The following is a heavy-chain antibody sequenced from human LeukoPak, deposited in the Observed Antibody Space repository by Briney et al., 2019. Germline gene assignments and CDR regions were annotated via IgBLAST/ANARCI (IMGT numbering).Heavy chain of an antibody. V-gene: IGHV3-23*01. Sequence: PGGSLRLSCAASGFTFSDYAMSWVRQAPGKGLEWVSSISGSGGSTYYADSVKGRFTISRDSSKNTLHLQMNSLRAEDTAVYYCAKDRRDVYNSDDFDIWGQGTMVTVSS. J-gene: IGHJ3*02. CDR2: ISGSGGST. CDR1: GFTFSDYA. D-gene: IGHD5-24*01. CDR3: AKDRRDVYNSDDFDI.